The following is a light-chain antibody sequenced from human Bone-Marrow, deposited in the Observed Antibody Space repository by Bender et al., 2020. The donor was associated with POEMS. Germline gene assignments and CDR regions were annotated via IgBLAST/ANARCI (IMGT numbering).Light chain of an antibody. Sequence: LSQPPSVSVAPGKTATIVCGGNNIEHKSVHWYQQKAGQAPVVVLYNDNVRPSGVPDRFSGSIDSSSNSASLTISGLKTEDEADYYCQSYDSTNRGVVFGGGTKLTVL. J-gene: IGLJ2*01. V-gene: IGLV6-57*02. CDR1: NIEHKS. CDR2: NDN. CDR3: QSYDSTNRGVV.